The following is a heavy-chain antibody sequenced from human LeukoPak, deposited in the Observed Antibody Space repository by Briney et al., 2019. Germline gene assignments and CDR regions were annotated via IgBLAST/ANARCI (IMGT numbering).Heavy chain of an antibody. D-gene: IGHD3-10*01. J-gene: IGHJ4*02. CDR1: VFTFSSYA. V-gene: IGHV3-23*01. Sequence: GGSLRLSCPASVFTFSSYAMSWVRQAPGKGLEWVSAISGSGVTTYYADSVKGRFTISRDNSKNTLYLQMNSLGAEDTALYYCAKDRDYYLVGFFDYWGQGTLVTVSS. CDR2: ISGSGVTT. CDR3: AKDRDYYLVGFFDY.